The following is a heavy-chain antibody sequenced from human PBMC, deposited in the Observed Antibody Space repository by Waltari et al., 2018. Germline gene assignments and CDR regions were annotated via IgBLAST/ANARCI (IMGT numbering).Heavy chain of an antibody. CDR2: IISGGTYI. CDR3: VRSTSWRYYFDT. V-gene: IGHV3-21*01. J-gene: IGHJ4*02. D-gene: IGHD6-13*01. Sequence: DVQLVESGGGLVKPGGSLRLSCAASGFTFSSYSMHWVRQAPGKGLEWVASIISGGTYIYYTYSVKGRFTISRGSVTDSLYLQMNSLRVEDTATYFCVRSTSWRYYFDTWGQGTLVAVSS. CDR1: GFTFSSYS.